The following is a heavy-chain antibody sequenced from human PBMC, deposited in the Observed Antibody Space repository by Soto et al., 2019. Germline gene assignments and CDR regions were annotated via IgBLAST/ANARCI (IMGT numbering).Heavy chain of an antibody. Sequence: GGSLRLSCAASGFTFSSYSMNWVRQAPGKGLEWVSSISSSSSYIYYADSVKGRFTISRDNAKNSLYLQMNSLRAEDTAVYYCARVMGYCSGGSCYLLSGSFDYWGQGTLVTVSS. J-gene: IGHJ4*02. CDR1: GFTFSSYS. CDR3: ARVMGYCSGGSCYLLSGSFDY. V-gene: IGHV3-21*01. CDR2: ISSSSSYI. D-gene: IGHD2-15*01.